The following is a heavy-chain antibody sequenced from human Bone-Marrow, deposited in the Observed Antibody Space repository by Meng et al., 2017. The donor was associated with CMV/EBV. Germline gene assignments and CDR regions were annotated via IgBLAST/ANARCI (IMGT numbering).Heavy chain of an antibody. CDR2: ISYVGRNK. CDR1: GFTFSSSA. Sequence: GGSLRLSSPASGFTFSSSAMHWVRQAPGKGREGVAVISYVGRNKYSSDSVKGRFTISRENSKNTLYVQMNSQRAEDTAVYYCARDRYGITGTLSAFDIWGQGTMV. V-gene: IGHV3-30-3*01. J-gene: IGHJ3*02. CDR3: ARDRYGITGTLSAFDI. D-gene: IGHD1-7*01.